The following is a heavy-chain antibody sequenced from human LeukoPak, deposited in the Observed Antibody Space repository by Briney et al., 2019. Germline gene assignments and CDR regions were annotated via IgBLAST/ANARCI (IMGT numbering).Heavy chain of an antibody. J-gene: IGHJ4*01. V-gene: IGHV4-30-2*01. CDR1: GGSISSGGYY. D-gene: IGHD3-10*01. CDR2: IYHSGST. CDR3: ARTQTILWFGELLPXASYYFDY. Sequence: SETLSLTCTVSGGSISSGGYYWSWIRQPPGKGLEWIGYIYHSGSTYYNPSLKSRVTISVDRSKNQFSLKLSSVTAADTAVYYCARTQTILWFGELLPXASYYFDY.